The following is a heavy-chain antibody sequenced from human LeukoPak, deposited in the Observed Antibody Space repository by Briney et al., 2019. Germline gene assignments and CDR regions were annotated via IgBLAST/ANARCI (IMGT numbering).Heavy chain of an antibody. CDR3: ARGQRPQYTSTWDNWFDP. Sequence: GGSLRLSCAASRFPFRSYEMNWVRQAPGKRLHWVSYISSSGNKIYYAASVKGRFTISRDNAKNSLYLQIDSLRAEDTAVYYCARGQRPQYTSTWDNWFDPWGQGTQVTVSS. CDR1: RFPFRSYE. V-gene: IGHV3-48*03. D-gene: IGHD2-2*01. CDR2: ISSSGNKI. J-gene: IGHJ5*02.